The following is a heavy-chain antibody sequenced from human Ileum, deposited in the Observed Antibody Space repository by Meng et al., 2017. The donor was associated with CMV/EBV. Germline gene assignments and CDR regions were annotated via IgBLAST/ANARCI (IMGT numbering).Heavy chain of an antibody. D-gene: IGHD2-21*02. CDR3: ARDPVRGGDLDN. CDR1: GFTFSNYW. Sequence: GESLKISCGASGFTFSNYWMTWVRQSPGRGLEWLANIKEDGTDKYYGDSVKGRFTISRDNAKSSLYLEMNSLGIEDTAVYYCARDPVRGGDLDNWGQGTLGT. J-gene: IGHJ4*02. V-gene: IGHV3-7*01. CDR2: IKEDGTDK.